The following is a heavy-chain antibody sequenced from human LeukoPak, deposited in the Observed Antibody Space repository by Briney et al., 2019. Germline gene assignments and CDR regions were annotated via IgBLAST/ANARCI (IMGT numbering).Heavy chain of an antibody. Sequence: SETLSLTCTVSGVSISSYYWSWIRQPPGKGLEWIGYIYYSGSTNYNPSLKSRVTISVDTSKNQFSLKLSSVTAADTAVYYCARDIGSGYSFDYWGQGTLVTVSS. CDR1: GVSISSYY. V-gene: IGHV4-59*01. CDR2: IYYSGST. CDR3: ARDIGSGYSFDY. J-gene: IGHJ4*02. D-gene: IGHD3-22*01.